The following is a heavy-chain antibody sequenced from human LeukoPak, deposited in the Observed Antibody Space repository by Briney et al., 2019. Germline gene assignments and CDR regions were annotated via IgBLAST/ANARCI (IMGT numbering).Heavy chain of an antibody. CDR2: IYPGDSDT. J-gene: IGHJ4*02. Sequence: GESLKISCKGSGYSFTSYWSGWVRQMPGKGLEWMGIIYPGDSDTRYSPSFQGQATISADKSISTAYLQWRSLKASDSAMYYCARGPYCSGGSCYPHFDYWGQGTLVTVSS. D-gene: IGHD2-15*01. V-gene: IGHV5-51*01. CDR1: GYSFTSYW. CDR3: ARGPYCSGGSCYPHFDY.